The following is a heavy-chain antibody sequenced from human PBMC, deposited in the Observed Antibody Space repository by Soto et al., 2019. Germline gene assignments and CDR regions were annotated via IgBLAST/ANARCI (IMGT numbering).Heavy chain of an antibody. CDR3: AREFGDIVVVPAAPPIEYYSYYGMDV. CDR2: MNPNSGNT. Sequence: GASVKVSCKASGYTFTSYDINWVRQATGQGLEWMGWMNPNSGNTGYAQKFQGRVTMTRNTSISTAYMELSSLRSEDTAVYYCAREFGDIVVVPAAPPIEYYSYYGMDVWGQGTTVTVSS. J-gene: IGHJ6*02. D-gene: IGHD2-2*01. CDR1: GYTFTSYD. V-gene: IGHV1-8*01.